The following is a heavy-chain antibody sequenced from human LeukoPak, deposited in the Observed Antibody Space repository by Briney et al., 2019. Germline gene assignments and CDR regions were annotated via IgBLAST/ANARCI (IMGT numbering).Heavy chain of an antibody. J-gene: IGHJ4*02. CDR1: GFTISNYA. V-gene: IGHV3-23*01. D-gene: IGHD6-19*01. CDR2: ITDSGGSA. Sequence: GGSLRLSCAASGFTISNYAMSWVRQAPGKGLEWVSGITDSGGSAYYADSVKGRFTISRDSSKNTLSLLMSSLRAEDMAVYYCARDGRGAVAGFDYWGQGTLVTVSS. CDR3: ARDGRGAVAGFDY.